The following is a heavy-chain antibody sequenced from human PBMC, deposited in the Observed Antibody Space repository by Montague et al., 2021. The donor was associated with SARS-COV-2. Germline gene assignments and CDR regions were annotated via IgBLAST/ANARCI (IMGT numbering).Heavy chain of an antibody. CDR3: ARVPSSSWYFDT. Sequence: SLRLSCAASGLTFTSYWMSWVRQAPGKGLEWVANIKQDGSEKYYVDSVKGRFTIARDNAKNSLYLQMNSLRAEDTAVYYCARVPSSSWYFDTWGQGTLVTVSS. V-gene: IGHV3-7*01. CDR2: IKQDGSEK. D-gene: IGHD6-13*01. CDR1: GLTFTSYW. J-gene: IGHJ4*02.